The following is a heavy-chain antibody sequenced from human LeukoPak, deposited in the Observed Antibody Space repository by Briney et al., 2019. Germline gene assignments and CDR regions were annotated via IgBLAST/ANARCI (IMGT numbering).Heavy chain of an antibody. Sequence: GGSLRLSCAASGFTFSSYSMNWVRQAPGKGPEWVSSISSAGSYVYYADSMKGRFTISRDNAKNSLYLQMNSLRAGDTAVYYCASDPGPAWNYYFDYWGQGTLVTVSS. CDR3: ASDPGPAWNYYFDY. CDR2: ISSAGSYV. CDR1: GFTFSSYS. V-gene: IGHV3-21*01. D-gene: IGHD1-1*01. J-gene: IGHJ4*02.